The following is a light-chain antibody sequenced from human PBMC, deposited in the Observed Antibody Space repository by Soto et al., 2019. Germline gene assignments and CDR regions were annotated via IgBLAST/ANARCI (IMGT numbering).Light chain of an antibody. J-gene: IGKJ4*01. CDR1: QTVDNF. Sequence: EIVLTQAPVIVSLSAGDRATLSCRASQTVDNFLAWYQQKPGQAPRLLIYGASSRATGIPDRFSGSGSGTDFTLTISRLEPEDFAVYYCQQYGSSLGVTFGGGTKV. V-gene: IGKV3-20*01. CDR2: GAS. CDR3: QQYGSSLGVT.